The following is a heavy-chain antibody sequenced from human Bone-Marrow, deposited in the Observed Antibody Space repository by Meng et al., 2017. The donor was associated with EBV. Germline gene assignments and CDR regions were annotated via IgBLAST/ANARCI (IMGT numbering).Heavy chain of an antibody. CDR2: ISYSGST. V-gene: IGHV4-39*07. J-gene: IGHJ4*02. CDR1: GGSISSSSYF. D-gene: IGHD3-10*01. Sequence: HLQLQESGPGLVKRSVALSLTCPVTGGSISSSSYFWCWCRQPPGKGLEWSGSISYSGSTYYHPSLKSRVTISVDTSKNQFSMKLSSVTAADTAVYYCARDAPVYGSGSYYSYWGQGTLVTVSS. CDR3: ARDAPVYGSGSYYSY.